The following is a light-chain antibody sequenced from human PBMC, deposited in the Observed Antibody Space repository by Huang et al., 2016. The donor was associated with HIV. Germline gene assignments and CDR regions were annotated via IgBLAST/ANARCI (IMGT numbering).Light chain of an antibody. CDR3: QQLNSYPPT. V-gene: IGKV1-9*01. Sequence: IQLTQSPSSLSASVGDRVTITCRASQGISSYLAWYQQKPGKAPKVLIYAASTLQSGVPSRFSGSGSGTDFTLTISSLQPEDCATYYCQQLNSYPPTFGQGTKVEIK. CDR2: AAS. J-gene: IGKJ1*01. CDR1: QGISSY.